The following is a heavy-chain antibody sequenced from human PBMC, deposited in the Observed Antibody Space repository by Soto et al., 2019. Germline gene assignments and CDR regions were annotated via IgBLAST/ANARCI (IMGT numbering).Heavy chain of an antibody. J-gene: IGHJ6*02. V-gene: IGHV5-51*01. D-gene: IGHD1-26*01. CDR2: IYPGDSDT. CDR3: ARRSGSYTTAYYYGMDV. CDR1: GYSFTSYW. Sequence: GESLKISCKGSGYSFTSYWIGGVRQMPGKGLEWMGIIYPGDSDTRYSPSFQGQVTISADKSISTAYLQWSSLKASDTAMYYCARRSGSYTTAYYYGMDVWGQGTTVTVSS.